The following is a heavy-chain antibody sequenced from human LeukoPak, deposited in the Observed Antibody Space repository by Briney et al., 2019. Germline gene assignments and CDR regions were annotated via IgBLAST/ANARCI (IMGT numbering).Heavy chain of an antibody. CDR3: AKYPNHYYDSSGYYVS. D-gene: IGHD3-22*01. CDR2: INGSGSST. V-gene: IGHV3-23*01. Sequence: GGSLRLSCAASGFTFSSYAMNWVRQAPGKGLEWVSDINGSGSSTNYADSVKGRFTMSRDKSKNTLYLQMNSLRAEDTAVYYCAKYPNHYYDSSGYYVSWGQGTLVTVSS. J-gene: IGHJ5*02. CDR1: GFTFSSYA.